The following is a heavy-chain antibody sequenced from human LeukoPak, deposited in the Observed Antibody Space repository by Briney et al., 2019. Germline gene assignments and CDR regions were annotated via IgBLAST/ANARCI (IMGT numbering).Heavy chain of an antibody. Sequence: PSETLSLTCAVYGGSFSGYYWSWIRQPPGEGLEWIGEINHSGSTNYNPSLKSRVTISVDTSKNQFSLKLSSVTAADTAVYYCARNEGLVGAEFDYWGQGTLVTVSS. D-gene: IGHD1-26*01. V-gene: IGHV4-34*01. CDR1: GGSFSGYY. CDR2: INHSGST. J-gene: IGHJ4*02. CDR3: ARNEGLVGAEFDY.